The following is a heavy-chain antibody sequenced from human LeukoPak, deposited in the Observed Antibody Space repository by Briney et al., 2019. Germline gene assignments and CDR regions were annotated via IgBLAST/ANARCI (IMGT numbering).Heavy chain of an antibody. Sequence: PGGSLRLSCAASGFTFSTYAMNWVRQAPGKGLEWVSVISGSGGSTYYADSVKGRFTISRDNSKNTLYLQMNSLRVEDTAVYYCARRSGSDALDIWGQGTMVTVSS. CDR1: GFTFSTYA. D-gene: IGHD3-10*01. V-gene: IGHV3-23*01. J-gene: IGHJ3*02. CDR3: ARRSGSDALDI. CDR2: ISGSGGST.